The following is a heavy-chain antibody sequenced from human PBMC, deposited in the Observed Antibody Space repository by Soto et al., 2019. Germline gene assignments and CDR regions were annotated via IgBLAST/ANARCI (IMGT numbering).Heavy chain of an antibody. CDR2: ISSNTIHT. CDR1: GFGFSDYY. J-gene: IGHJ4*02. D-gene: IGHD3-10*01. CDR3: ARQDASALGHLDY. Sequence: GGSLRLSCAASGFGFSDYYMIWIRQAPGKGLEWVSYISSNTIHTRFADSVKGRFTISRDNGKNSLSLQMSSLTVEDTAIYYCARQDASALGHLDYWGQGXLVTVYS. V-gene: IGHV3-11*06.